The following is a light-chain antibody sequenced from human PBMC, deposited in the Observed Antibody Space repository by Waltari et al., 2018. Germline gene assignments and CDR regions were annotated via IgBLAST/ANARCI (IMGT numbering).Light chain of an antibody. J-gene: IGLJ3*02. Sequence: NFMLTQPHSVSESPGKTVTISCTRSSGSIASNYVQWYQQRPGSAPTTVIDGYNRRPSGVPDRFSGSIDSSSNAASLTVSGLKTEDEADYYCQSYDVSNPDWVFGGGTKLTVL. CDR2: GYN. V-gene: IGLV6-57*04. CDR1: SGSIASNY. CDR3: QSYDVSNPDWV.